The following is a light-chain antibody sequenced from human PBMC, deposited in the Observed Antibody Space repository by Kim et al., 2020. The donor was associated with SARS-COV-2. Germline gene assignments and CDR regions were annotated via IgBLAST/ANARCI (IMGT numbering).Light chain of an antibody. CDR2: TTS. CDR3: QQANSFPLT. Sequence: ASVGDRITITCRASQGIRSWLAWYQQKPGKAPKVLIYTTSILQSGVPSRFNGSGSGTDFTLTISNLQPEDFATYFCQQANSFPLTFGGGTKVDIK. J-gene: IGKJ4*01. CDR1: QGIRSW. V-gene: IGKV1D-12*01.